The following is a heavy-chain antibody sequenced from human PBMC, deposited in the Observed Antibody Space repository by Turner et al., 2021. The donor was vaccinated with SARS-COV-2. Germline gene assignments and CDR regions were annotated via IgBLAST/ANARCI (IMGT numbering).Heavy chain of an antibody. J-gene: IGHJ6*02. D-gene: IGHD1-1*01. Sequence: QVQLQESGPGLVRPSETLSLTCTVSGGSISSKSWSWIRQSPGWGLEWIRYFYKIGSIDYNPTLRSRVTISVDTSKNQLSLNLISMTAADTAVYYCARHQGSTSGYDHGMNVWGQGTAVIVSS. V-gene: IGHV4-59*08. CDR1: GGSISSKS. CDR2: FYKIGSI. CDR3: ARHQGSTSGYDHGMNV.